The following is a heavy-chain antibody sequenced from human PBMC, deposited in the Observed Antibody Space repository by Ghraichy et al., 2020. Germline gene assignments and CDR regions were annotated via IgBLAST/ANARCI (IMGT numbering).Heavy chain of an antibody. CDR3: ARAKDDITSHGMDV. CDR2: IYYSGST. V-gene: IGHV4-59*01. Sequence: SETLSLTCSVSGGSIRSYYWTWIRQPPGKGLEWIGYIYYSGSTTYNPSLKSRVTISVDTSKNQFSLKLSSVTAVDTAVYYCARAKDDITSHGMDVWGQGTTVTVSS. CDR1: GGSIRSYY. D-gene: IGHD1-14*01. J-gene: IGHJ6*02.